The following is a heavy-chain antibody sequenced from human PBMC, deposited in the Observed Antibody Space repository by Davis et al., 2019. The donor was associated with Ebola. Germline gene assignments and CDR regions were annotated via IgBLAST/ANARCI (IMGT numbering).Heavy chain of an antibody. J-gene: IGHJ3*02. Sequence: SLKIPCAASGFNFSSYAMHWVRQAPGKGLEWVAVISYDGSNKYYADSVKGRFTISRDNSKNTLYLQMNSLRAEDTAVYYCARVKRSRGAFDIWGQRTMVTVSS. V-gene: IGHV3-30-3*01. CDR1: GFNFSSYA. D-gene: IGHD3-10*01. CDR2: ISYDGSNK. CDR3: ARVKRSRGAFDI.